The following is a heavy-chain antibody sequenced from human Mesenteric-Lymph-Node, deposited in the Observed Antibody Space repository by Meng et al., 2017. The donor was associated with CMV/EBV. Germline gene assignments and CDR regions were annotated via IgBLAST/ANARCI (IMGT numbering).Heavy chain of an antibody. Sequence: GGSLRLSCAASGFTFDDYTMHWVRQAPGKGLEWVSLISWDGGSTYYADSVKGRFTISRDNSKNSLYLQMNSLRTEDTALYYCAKDSDIVVVPAVGYFQHWGQGTLVTSPQ. D-gene: IGHD2-2*01. CDR2: ISWDGGST. V-gene: IGHV3-43*01. J-gene: IGHJ1*01. CDR1: GFTFDDYT. CDR3: AKDSDIVVVPAVGYFQH.